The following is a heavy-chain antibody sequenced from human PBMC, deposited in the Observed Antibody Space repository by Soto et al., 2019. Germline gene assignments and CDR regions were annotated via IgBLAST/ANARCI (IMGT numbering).Heavy chain of an antibody. V-gene: IGHV3-48*01. Sequence: GGSLRLSCIASGFTFSDYPMNWVRQAPGKGLEWLSYIGPRSISTQYADSVKGRFTTSRDNAKNSLYLQMDSLSAEDTAMYYCVKDILVVVAATFEYWGQGNRVTVSS. CDR2: IGPRSIST. CDR3: VKDILVVVAATFEY. D-gene: IGHD2-15*01. CDR1: GFTFSDYP. J-gene: IGHJ4*02.